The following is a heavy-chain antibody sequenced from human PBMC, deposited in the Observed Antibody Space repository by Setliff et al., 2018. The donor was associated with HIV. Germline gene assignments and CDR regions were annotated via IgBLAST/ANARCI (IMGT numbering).Heavy chain of an antibody. V-gene: IGHV4-39*07. Sequence: SETLSLTCTVSGGSISNSRYYWSWIRQPPGKGLEWIGSIYYSRSTDYNPSLKSRVTISVDTSKNQFSLRLSSVTAGDTAVYYCTRRRGPMVRGVDPTPSYYFDYWGQGTLVTVSS. CDR1: GGSISNSRYY. CDR2: IYYSRST. J-gene: IGHJ4*02. CDR3: TRRRGPMVRGVDPTPSYYFDY. D-gene: IGHD3-10*01.